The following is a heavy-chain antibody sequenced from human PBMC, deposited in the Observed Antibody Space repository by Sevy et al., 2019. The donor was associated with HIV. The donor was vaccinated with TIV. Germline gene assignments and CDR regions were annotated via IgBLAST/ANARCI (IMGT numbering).Heavy chain of an antibody. Sequence: ASVKVSCKASGYTFTGDYLHWVRQAPGHGLEWMGRVFPNSGGTNYAQKFQGRVTMTRDTSISTAYMELSRLRSDDTAVYYCARDGGGGTTNSGMDVWGPGTTVTVSS. D-gene: IGHD1-7*01. CDR2: VFPNSGGT. CDR3: ARDGGGGTTNSGMDV. J-gene: IGHJ6*02. V-gene: IGHV1-2*06. CDR1: GYTFTGDY.